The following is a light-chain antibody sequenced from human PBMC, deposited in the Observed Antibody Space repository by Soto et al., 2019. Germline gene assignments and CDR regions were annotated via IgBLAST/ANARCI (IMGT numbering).Light chain of an antibody. V-gene: IGKV3-20*01. Sequence: EIVLTQSPGPLSLSPGESATLSWRASQSVSSSYLAWYQQKPGQAPRLLIYGASSRATGIPDRFSGSGSGTDFTLTISRLEPEDFAVYYCQQYGSSPGGTFGQGTKVDIK. CDR2: GAS. CDR3: QQYGSSPGGT. J-gene: IGKJ1*01. CDR1: QSVSSSY.